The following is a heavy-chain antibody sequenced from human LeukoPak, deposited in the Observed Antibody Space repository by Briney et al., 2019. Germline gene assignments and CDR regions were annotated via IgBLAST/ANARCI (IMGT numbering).Heavy chain of an antibody. CDR3: ARASTVTTWSLGY. D-gene: IGHD4-17*01. Sequence: PSETLSLTCIVSGGSNSNYHWSWIRQPPGKGLEWIGYVSYTGSTNCNPSLKSRVTMSVDTSKNQFSLNLSSVTAADTAMYYCARASTVTTWSLGYWGQGILVTVSS. CDR1: GGSNSNYH. J-gene: IGHJ4*02. CDR2: VSYTGST. V-gene: IGHV4-59*01.